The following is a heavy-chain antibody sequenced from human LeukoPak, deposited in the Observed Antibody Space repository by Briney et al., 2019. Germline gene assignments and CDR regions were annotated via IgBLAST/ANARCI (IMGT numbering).Heavy chain of an antibody. Sequence: GGSLRLSCAASGFTFSSYAMHWVRQAPGKGLEWVAVISYDVSNKYYADSVKGRFTISRDNAKNSLYLQMNSLRAEDTAVYYCARVQSSSWYGDWFDPWGQGTLVTVSS. CDR2: ISYDVSNK. J-gene: IGHJ5*02. CDR3: ARVQSSSWYGDWFDP. D-gene: IGHD6-13*01. CDR1: GFTFSSYA. V-gene: IGHV3-30-3*01.